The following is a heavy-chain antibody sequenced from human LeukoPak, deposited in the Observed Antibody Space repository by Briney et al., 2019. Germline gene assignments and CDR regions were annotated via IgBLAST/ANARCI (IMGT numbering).Heavy chain of an antibody. Sequence: PGGSLRLSCSASGFIFSTSSMKWSRQAPGKALEWVSAISGTSVHIYYADSVKGRFTISRDNVKESLYLHMNSLRAEDTAVYYCASGTIVGARGADNWGQGTLVTVSS. CDR2: ISGTSVHI. J-gene: IGHJ4*02. CDR1: GFIFSTSS. D-gene: IGHD1-26*01. CDR3: ASGTIVGARGADN. V-gene: IGHV3-21*01.